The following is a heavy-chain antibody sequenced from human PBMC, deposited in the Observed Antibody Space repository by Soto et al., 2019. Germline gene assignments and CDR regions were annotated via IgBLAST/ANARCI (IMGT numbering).Heavy chain of an antibody. V-gene: IGHV4-61*01. CDR2: IYYSGST. Sequence: TSETLSLTCTFSGGSVRSGSYCWSWIRQPPGKGLEWIGYIYYSGSTNCNPSLKSRVTISVDTSKNQFSLKLSSVTAADTAVYYCARVRSYYYDSSGYRARGSFDYWGQGTLVTVSS. J-gene: IGHJ4*02. D-gene: IGHD3-22*01. CDR1: GGSVRSGSYC. CDR3: ARVRSYYYDSSGYRARGSFDY.